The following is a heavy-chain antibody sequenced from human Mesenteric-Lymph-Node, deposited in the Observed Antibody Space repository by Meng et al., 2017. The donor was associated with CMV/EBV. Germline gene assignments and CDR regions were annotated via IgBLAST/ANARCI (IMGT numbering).Heavy chain of an antibody. CDR3: ARPAYCGANCYFNFDY. V-gene: IGHV1-2*02. Sequence: ASVKVSCKASGYTFTGYYLHWMRQAPGQGLEWMGWINHKTGGTNYAQKFQGRVTMTRDTSTSTAYMELSRLASDDTAVYYCARPAYCGANCYFNFDYWGQGTLVTVSS. D-gene: IGHD2-21*01. CDR2: INHKTGGT. CDR1: GYTFTGYY. J-gene: IGHJ4*02.